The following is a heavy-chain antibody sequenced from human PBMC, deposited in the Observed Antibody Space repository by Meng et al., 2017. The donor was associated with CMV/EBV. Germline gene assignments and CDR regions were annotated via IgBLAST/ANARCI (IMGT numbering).Heavy chain of an antibody. V-gene: IGHV3-15*01. J-gene: IGHJ6*02. CDR1: GFTFSNAW. D-gene: IGHD4-11*01. CDR3: ARSGPQYSYSNRPGYYYYYGMDV. Sequence: GGSLRLSCAASGFTFSNAWMSWVRQAPGKGLEWVGRIKSKTDGGTTDYAAPVKGRFTISRDDSKNTLYLQMNSLKTEDTAVYYCARSGPQYSYSNRPGYYYYYGMDVWGQGTTVTVSS. CDR2: IKSKTDGGTT.